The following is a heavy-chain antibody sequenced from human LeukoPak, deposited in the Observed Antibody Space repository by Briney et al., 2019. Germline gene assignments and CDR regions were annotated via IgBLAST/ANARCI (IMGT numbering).Heavy chain of an antibody. Sequence: TLSLTCTVSGGSISSYYWNWIRQPPGKALEWLALIYWDDDKRYSPSLKSRLTITKDTSKDQVVLTMTNMDPVDTATYYCAHKGPRRPFDYWGQGTLVTVSS. CDR2: IYWDDDK. V-gene: IGHV2-5*08. CDR1: GGSISSYYW. J-gene: IGHJ4*02. CDR3: AHKGPRRPFDY.